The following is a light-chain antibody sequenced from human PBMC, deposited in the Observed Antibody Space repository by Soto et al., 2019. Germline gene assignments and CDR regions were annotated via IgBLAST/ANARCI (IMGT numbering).Light chain of an antibody. Sequence: DIQMTQSPSSVSASVGDRVTITCQASQHISNYLNWYQHKPGKAPKLLIFDASKLEPGVPSRFSGSGSGTDFTVTINSLEPEDIATYYCQQYGDLPITFGQGTRLEIK. CDR3: QQYGDLPIT. V-gene: IGKV1-33*01. CDR2: DAS. CDR1: QHISNY. J-gene: IGKJ5*01.